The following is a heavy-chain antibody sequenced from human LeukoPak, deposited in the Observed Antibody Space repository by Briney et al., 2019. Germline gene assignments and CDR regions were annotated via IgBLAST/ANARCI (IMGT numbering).Heavy chain of an antibody. CDR1: GYTFTSYG. J-gene: IGHJ6*03. CDR2: ISAYNGNT. D-gene: IGHD3-10*01. Sequence: GASVKVSCKASGYTFTSYGISWVRQAPGQGLEWMGWISAYNGNTNYAQKLQGRVTMTTDTSTSTAYMELRSLRSDDTAVYYCARSSVRDYCGSGRKRYYYYMDVWGKGTTVTVSS. CDR3: ARSSVRDYCGSGRKRYYYYMDV. V-gene: IGHV1-18*01.